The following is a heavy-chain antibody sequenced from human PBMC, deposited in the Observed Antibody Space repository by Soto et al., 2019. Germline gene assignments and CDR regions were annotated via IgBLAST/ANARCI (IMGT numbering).Heavy chain of an antibody. CDR3: ARPRGFVVIINFCDH. CDR1: GFTFSSFA. Sequence: QVQLVESGGGVVQPGRSLRLSCAASGFTFSSFAMHWVRQAPGKGLEWVAVMSYDGSNNYYADSVKGRFTISRDNSKNTLYLQMNSLRAEDTAVYYCARPRGFVVIINFCDHWGQGTLVTVSS. J-gene: IGHJ4*02. V-gene: IGHV3-30*14. D-gene: IGHD3-3*01. CDR2: MSYDGSNN.